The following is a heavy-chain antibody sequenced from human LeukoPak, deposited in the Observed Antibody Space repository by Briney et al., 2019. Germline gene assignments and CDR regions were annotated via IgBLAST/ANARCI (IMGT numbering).Heavy chain of an antibody. CDR1: GASINSDH. D-gene: IGHD3-16*01. J-gene: IGHJ4*02. V-gene: IGHV4-59*01. CDR3: ARGYYEAFDY. CDR2: VVYNGAT. Sequence: SETLSLTCAVSGASINSDHWNWIRQLPGRGLEWIGNVVYNGATKYNPSLQSRVTISLDTSNNQFSLTLASVTAADTALYFCARGYYEAFDYWGQGRLVTVSS.